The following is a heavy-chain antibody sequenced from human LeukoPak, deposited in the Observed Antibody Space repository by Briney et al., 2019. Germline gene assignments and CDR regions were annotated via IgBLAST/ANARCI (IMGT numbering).Heavy chain of an antibody. Sequence: ASVKVSCKASGYTFTGYYMHWVRQAPGQGPEWMGWINPNSGGTNYAQKFQGRVTMTRDTSLSTVYMELSRLRSDDTAVYYCARACIAARPRYYYMDVWGKGTTVTVSS. D-gene: IGHD6-6*01. V-gene: IGHV1-2*02. CDR1: GYTFTGYY. J-gene: IGHJ6*03. CDR3: ARACIAARPRYYYMDV. CDR2: INPNSGGT.